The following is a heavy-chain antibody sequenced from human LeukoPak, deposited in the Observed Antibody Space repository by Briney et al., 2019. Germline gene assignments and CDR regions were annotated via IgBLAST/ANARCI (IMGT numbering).Heavy chain of an antibody. J-gene: IGHJ4*02. D-gene: IGHD5/OR15-5a*01. CDR1: GYTFTGYY. V-gene: IGHV1-2*02. CDR3: ARDPQSNYFDY. CDR2: INPNSGGT. Sequence: GESRKISCKGSGYTFTGYYMHWVRQAPGQGLEWMGWINPNSGGTNYAQKFQGRVTMTRDTSISTAYMELSRLRSDDTAVYYCARDPQSNYFDYWGQGTLVTVSS.